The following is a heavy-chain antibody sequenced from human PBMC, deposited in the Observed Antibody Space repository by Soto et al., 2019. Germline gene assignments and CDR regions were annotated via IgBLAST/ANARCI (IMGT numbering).Heavy chain of an antibody. CDR2: INHSGNT. J-gene: IGHJ4*02. CDR3: ARVRGRITIFGVATDYFDY. V-gene: IGHV4-34*01. CDR1: GGSFSGYY. Sequence: QVQLQQWGAGLLKPSETLSLTCAVYGGSFSGYYWSWIRQPPGKGLEWIGEINHSGNTNYNPSLKSRVTISVDTYKNQFSLKLSSVTAADTAVYYCARVRGRITIFGVATDYFDYWGQGTLVTVSS. D-gene: IGHD3-3*01.